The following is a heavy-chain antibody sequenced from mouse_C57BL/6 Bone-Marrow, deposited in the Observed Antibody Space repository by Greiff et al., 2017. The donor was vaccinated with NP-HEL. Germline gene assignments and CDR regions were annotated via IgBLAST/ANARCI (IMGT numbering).Heavy chain of an antibody. J-gene: IGHJ4*01. D-gene: IGHD2-1*01. CDR1: GYAFSSSW. CDR3: ANYPQDYCAMDD. Sequence: VQLQQSGPELVKPGASVKISCKASGYAFSSSWMNWVKQRPGKGLEWIGRIYPGDGDTNYNGKFKGKATLTADKSSSTAYMQLSSLTSEDSAVYFCANYPQDYCAMDDWGKGTSVTVSS. V-gene: IGHV1-82*01. CDR2: IYPGDGDT.